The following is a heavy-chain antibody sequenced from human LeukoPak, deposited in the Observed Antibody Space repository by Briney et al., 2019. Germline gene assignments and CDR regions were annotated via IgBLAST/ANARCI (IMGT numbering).Heavy chain of an antibody. J-gene: IGHJ4*02. CDR2: ARNRGNGYTT. Sequence: GGSLRLSCAASGFTFSDHYIDWVREAPGKGLEWVGRARNRGNGYTTQYAASVKGRFTFSRDDSENTVYLQMNSLKTEDTAVYFCARIMRVDYGTYYFDYWGQGTLVTVSS. CDR3: ARIMRVDYGTYYFDY. D-gene: IGHD4/OR15-4a*01. V-gene: IGHV3-72*01. CDR1: GFTFSDHY.